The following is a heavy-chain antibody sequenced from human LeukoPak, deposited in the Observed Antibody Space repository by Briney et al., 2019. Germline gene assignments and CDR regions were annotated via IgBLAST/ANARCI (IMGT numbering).Heavy chain of an antibody. CDR1: GGTFSSYA. CDR2: IIPILGIA. D-gene: IGHD5-12*01. V-gene: IGHV1-69*04. Sequence: SVKVSCKASGGTFSSYAISWVRQAPGQGHEWMGRIIPILGIANYAQKFQGRVTITADKSTSTAYMELSSLRSEDTAVYYCAREATIKNYYYGMDVWGQGATVTVSS. J-gene: IGHJ6*02. CDR3: AREATIKNYYYGMDV.